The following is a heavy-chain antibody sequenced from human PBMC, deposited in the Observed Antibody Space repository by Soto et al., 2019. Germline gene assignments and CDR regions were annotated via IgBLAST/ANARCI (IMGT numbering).Heavy chain of an antibody. V-gene: IGHV1-69*05. D-gene: IGHD2-15*01. J-gene: IGHJ2*01. CDR2: IIPIFGTA. CDR3: ARENGWGENKLGYCSGGGRPDELKRYWYFDL. Sequence: GASVKVSCKASGGTFSSYAISWVRQAPGQGLEWMGGIIPIFGTANYAQKFQGRVTITTDESTSTAYMELSSLRSDDTAVYYCARENGWGENKLGYCSGGGRPDELKRYWYFDLWGRGTLVTVSS. CDR1: GGTFSSYA.